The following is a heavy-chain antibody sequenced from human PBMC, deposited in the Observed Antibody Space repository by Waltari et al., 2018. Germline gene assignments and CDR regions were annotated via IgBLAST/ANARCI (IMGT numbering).Heavy chain of an antibody. Sequence: QVQLQQWGAGLLKPSETLSVTCEVFDDSFSKYYWGGIRQSPGKGLEWIGEINRSGSTNYNPALKGRVTISLDMSKKQVSLRVTSVTAADTAVYYCAREYSSFEPIFDYWGRGTLVTVSS. CDR3: AREYSSFEPIFDY. J-gene: IGHJ4*02. CDR2: INRSGST. V-gene: IGHV4-34*02. CDR1: DDSFSKYY. D-gene: IGHD5-12*01.